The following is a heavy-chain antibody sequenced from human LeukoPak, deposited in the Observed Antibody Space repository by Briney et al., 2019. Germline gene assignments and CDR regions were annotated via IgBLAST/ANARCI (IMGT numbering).Heavy chain of an antibody. J-gene: IGHJ3*02. CDR2: ISGSGGST. V-gene: IGHV3-23*01. D-gene: IGHD3-22*01. CDR3: AKDYYDSSGIPAGAFDI. Sequence: AGGSLRLSCAASGFTFSSYAMSWVRQAPGKGLEWVSAISGSGGSTYYADSVKGRFTISRDNSKNTLYLQMNSLRAEDTAVYYCAKDYYDSSGIPAGAFDIWGQGTMVTVSS. CDR1: GFTFSSYA.